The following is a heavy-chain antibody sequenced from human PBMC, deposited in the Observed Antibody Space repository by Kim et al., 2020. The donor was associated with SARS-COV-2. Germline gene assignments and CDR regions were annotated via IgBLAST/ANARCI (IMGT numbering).Heavy chain of an antibody. J-gene: IGHJ4*02. CDR2: TI. CDR3: AREFDGAYGG. D-gene: IGHD4-17*01. Sequence: TIYYADSVKGRLNISRDNANNALYLQMNSLRAEDTDVYYCAREFDGAYGGWGQGTLVTVSS. V-gene: IGHV3-11*01.